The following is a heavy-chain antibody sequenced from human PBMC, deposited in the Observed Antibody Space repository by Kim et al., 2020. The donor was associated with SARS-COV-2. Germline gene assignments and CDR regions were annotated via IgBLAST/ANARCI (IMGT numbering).Heavy chain of an antibody. J-gene: IGHJ4*02. V-gene: IGHV3-74*01. CDR1: GFTFSDFN. CDR2: INDDGSDT. Sequence: GGSLRLSCAASGFTFSDFNMLWVRQAPGKGLIWVSRINDDGSDTRYADFAKGRFTISRDNAKNTLNLQMHSLRAEDTAVYYCARDLDYILFDYWGQGALVTVSS. CDR3: ARDLDYILFDY. D-gene: IGHD4-4*01.